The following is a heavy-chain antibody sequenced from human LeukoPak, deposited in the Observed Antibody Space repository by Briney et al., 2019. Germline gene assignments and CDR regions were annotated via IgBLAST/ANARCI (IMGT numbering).Heavy chain of an antibody. J-gene: IGHJ4*02. V-gene: IGHV3-66*02. Sequence: GGSLRLSCAASGFTFSSYAMSWVRQAPGKGLEWGSVIYSGGSTYYADSVKGRFPISRDNSKNTLYLQMNSLRAEDTAVYYCARDRGNWNDGGAYFDYWGQGTLVTVSS. CDR3: ARDRGNWNDGGAYFDY. D-gene: IGHD1-1*01. CDR1: GFTFSSYA. CDR2: IYSGGST.